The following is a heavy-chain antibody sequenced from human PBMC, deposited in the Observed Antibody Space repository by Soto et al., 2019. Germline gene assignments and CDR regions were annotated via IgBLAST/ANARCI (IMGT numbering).Heavy chain of an antibody. Sequence: QVQLVESGGGVVQPGRSLRLSCAASGFTFSSYAMHWVRQAPGKGLEWVAVISYDGSNKYYADSVKGRFTISRDNYKNTLYLQMNSLRAEDTAVYYCARDYAERITIFGVVIGSDYYGMDVWGQGTTVTVSS. J-gene: IGHJ6*02. V-gene: IGHV3-30-3*01. CDR1: GFTFSSYA. CDR3: ARDYAERITIFGVVIGSDYYGMDV. CDR2: ISYDGSNK. D-gene: IGHD3-3*01.